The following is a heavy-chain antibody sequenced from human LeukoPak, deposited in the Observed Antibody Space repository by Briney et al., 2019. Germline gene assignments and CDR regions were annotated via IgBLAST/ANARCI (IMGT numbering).Heavy chain of an antibody. Sequence: GASVKVSCKASGYTFTSYGISWVRQATGQGLEWMGWMNPNSDNTAYAQKFQGRVTMTRNTSISTAYMELSSLRSEDTAVYYCVTVAPDYWGQGTLVTVSS. CDR3: VTVAPDY. V-gene: IGHV1-8*02. CDR2: MNPNSDNT. J-gene: IGHJ4*02. CDR1: GYTFTSYG.